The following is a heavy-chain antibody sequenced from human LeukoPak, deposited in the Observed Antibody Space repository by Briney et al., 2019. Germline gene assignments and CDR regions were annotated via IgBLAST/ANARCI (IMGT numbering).Heavy chain of an antibody. J-gene: IGHJ3*02. CDR2: IHTSGST. Sequence: PSETLSLTCTVSGGSISSSSYYWSWIRQSAGKGLEWIGRIHTSGSTNYNPSLKSRVTMSGDASKNQVSLKLSSVSAADTAVYYCARGRYYYDSSGYDAFDIWGQGTMVTVSS. CDR3: ARGRYYYDSSGYDAFDI. V-gene: IGHV4-61*02. CDR1: GGSISSSSYY. D-gene: IGHD3-22*01.